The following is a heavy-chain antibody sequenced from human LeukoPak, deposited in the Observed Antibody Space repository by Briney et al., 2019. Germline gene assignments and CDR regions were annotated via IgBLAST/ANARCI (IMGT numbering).Heavy chain of an antibody. CDR2: ISGNGGST. J-gene: IGHJ6*04. D-gene: IGHD3-10*02. CDR1: GFTFSSYA. Sequence: GGSLRLSCAASGFTFSSYAMSWVRQAPGKGLEWVSGISGNGGSTYYADSVKGRFTISRDNSKNTLYLQMNSLRAEDTAVYYCAELGITMIGGVWGKGTTVTISS. V-gene: IGHV3-23*01. CDR3: AELGITMIGGV.